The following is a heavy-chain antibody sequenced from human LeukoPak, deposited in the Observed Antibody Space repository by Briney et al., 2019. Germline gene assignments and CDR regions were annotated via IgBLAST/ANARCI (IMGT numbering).Heavy chain of an antibody. Sequence: GASVKVSCKASGYTFTSYGISWVRQTPGQGLEWMGWISAYNGLTNYAENLQGRVTMTTDTSTGTAYLELRSLTSDDTALYYCARDRIARLGGSYRYNCFDPWGQGTLVTVSS. CDR3: ARDRIARLGGSYRYNCFDP. J-gene: IGHJ5*02. V-gene: IGHV1-18*01. D-gene: IGHD1-26*01. CDR1: GYTFTSYG. CDR2: ISAYNGLT.